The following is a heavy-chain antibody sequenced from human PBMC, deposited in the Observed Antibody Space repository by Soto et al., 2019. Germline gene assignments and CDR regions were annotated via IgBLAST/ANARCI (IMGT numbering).Heavy chain of an antibody. D-gene: IGHD5-18*01. CDR3: ARMASFGSLNWFDL. CDR1: GYTFTNND. CDR2: MNPGSGDT. Sequence: ASVKVSCKASGYTFTNNDVTWVRQATGQGLEWMGWMNPGSGDTGYAQKFQGRVTMTRNISIATAYMELSSLRSEDTAIYYCARMASFGSLNWFDLWGQGILVTVSS. J-gene: IGHJ5*02. V-gene: IGHV1-8*01.